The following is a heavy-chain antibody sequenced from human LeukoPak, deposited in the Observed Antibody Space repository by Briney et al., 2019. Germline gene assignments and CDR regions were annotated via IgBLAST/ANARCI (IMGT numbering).Heavy chain of an antibody. Sequence: GGSLRLSCAASGFTFSSYGMHWVRQAPGKGLEWVAVISYDGSSKYYADSVKGRFTISRDNSKNTLYLQMNSLRAEDTAVYYCAKDLSERWLVNYCDYWGQGTLVTVSS. CDR3: AKDLSERWLVNYCDY. CDR1: GFTFSSYG. V-gene: IGHV3-30*18. D-gene: IGHD5-24*01. J-gene: IGHJ4*02. CDR2: ISYDGSSK.